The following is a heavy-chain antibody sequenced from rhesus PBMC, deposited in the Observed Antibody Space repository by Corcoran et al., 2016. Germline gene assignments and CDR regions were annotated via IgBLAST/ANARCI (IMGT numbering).Heavy chain of an antibody. J-gene: IGHJ4*01. CDR2: IRSKSNNDET. CDR3: ARGGLVGTARGTFDY. D-gene: IGHD5-24*01. CDR1: GFTFSSSA. V-gene: IGHV3-118*01. Sequence: EVQLVESGGGLVQPGGSLRLSCAASGFTFSSSAMHWVRQASGKGLEWVGRIRSKSNNDETGAAASLKGRFIISRDDSKNTAYLQMTSLKTEDTAVYYFARGGLVGTARGTFDYWGQGVLVTVSS.